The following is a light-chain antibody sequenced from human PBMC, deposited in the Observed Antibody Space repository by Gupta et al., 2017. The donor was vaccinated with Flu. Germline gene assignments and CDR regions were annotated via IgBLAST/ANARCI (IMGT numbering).Light chain of an antibody. J-gene: IGKJ1*01. CDR1: QSIGSS. CDR3: QHDGTSPT. V-gene: IGKV3-20*01. Sequence: EIVLTQSPGTLSLSPGERATLSCRASQSIGSSLAWYLQKPGQAPRLLIYGASRRVTGIPDRFSGRGSATDFTLTISRMEPENFAVYYWQHDGTSPTFGPGTKVEIK. CDR2: GAS.